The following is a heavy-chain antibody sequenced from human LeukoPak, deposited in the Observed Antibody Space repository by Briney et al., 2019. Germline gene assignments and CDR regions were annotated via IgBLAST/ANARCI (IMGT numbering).Heavy chain of an antibody. CDR1: GGSISSYY. J-gene: IGHJ5*02. V-gene: IGHV4-4*09. D-gene: IGHD6-13*01. Sequence: PSETLSLTCTVSGGSISSYYWSWIRQPPGKGLEWIGYIYTSGSTNYNPSLKSRVTISVDTSKNQFSLKLSSVTAADTAVYYCARRTAAGTRWFDPWGQGTLVTVSS. CDR3: ARRTAAGTRWFDP. CDR2: IYTSGST.